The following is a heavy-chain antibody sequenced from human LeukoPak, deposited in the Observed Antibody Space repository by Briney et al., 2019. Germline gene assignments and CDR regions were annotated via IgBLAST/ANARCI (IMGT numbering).Heavy chain of an antibody. V-gene: IGHV3-7*01. CDR1: GFSFSSNW. J-gene: IGHJ4*02. Sequence: PGGSLRLSCAASGFSFSSNWMTWVRQAPGKGLEWVGNINPDGSEKFYADSVKGRFTISRDNAKKMLYLQMNGLRVDDTAVYYCTRAPYHDDYVSWAWGQGTLVTVSS. CDR2: INPDGSEK. D-gene: IGHD4/OR15-4a*01. CDR3: TRAPYHDDYVSWA.